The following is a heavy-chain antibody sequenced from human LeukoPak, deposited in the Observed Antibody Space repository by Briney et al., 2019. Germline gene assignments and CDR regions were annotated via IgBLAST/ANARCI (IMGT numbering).Heavy chain of an antibody. CDR3: TTRIVGNRDY. Sequence: GGSLRLSCAASGFTVSSNYMSWVRQAPGKGLEWVSVIYSGGSTYYADSVKGRFTISRDNSKNTLYLQMNSLKTEDTAVYYYTTRIVGNRDYWGQGTLVTVSS. D-gene: IGHD1-26*01. CDR2: IYSGGST. CDR1: GFTVSSNY. J-gene: IGHJ4*02. V-gene: IGHV3-53*01.